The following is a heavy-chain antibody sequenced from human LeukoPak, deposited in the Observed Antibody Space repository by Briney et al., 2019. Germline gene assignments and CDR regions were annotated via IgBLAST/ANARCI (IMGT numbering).Heavy chain of an antibody. Sequence: PGRSLRLSCAASGFTFSSYGMHWVRQAPGKGLEGVAVISYDGSNKYYADSVKGRFTISRDNSKNTLYLQMNSLRAEDTAVYYCARGGEWLFLAHWGQGTLVTVSS. CDR1: GFTFSSYG. D-gene: IGHD3-3*01. CDR3: ARGGEWLFLAH. J-gene: IGHJ4*02. CDR2: ISYDGSNK. V-gene: IGHV3-30*03.